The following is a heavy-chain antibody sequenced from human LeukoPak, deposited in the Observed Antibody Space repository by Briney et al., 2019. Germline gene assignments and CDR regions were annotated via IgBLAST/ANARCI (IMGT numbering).Heavy chain of an antibody. CDR2: INPNSGGT. CDR1: GYTFTGYY. CDR3: ARDQEGFDY. J-gene: IGHJ4*02. V-gene: IGHV1-2*06. Sequence: GASVKVSSKASGYTFTGYYMHWVRQAPGQGLEWMGRINPNSGGTNYAQKFQGRVTMTGDTSISTAYMELSRLRSEDTAVYYCARDQEGFDYWGQGTLVTVSS.